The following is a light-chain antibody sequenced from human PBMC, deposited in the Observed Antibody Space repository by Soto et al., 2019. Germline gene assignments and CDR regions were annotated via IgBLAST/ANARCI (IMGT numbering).Light chain of an antibody. CDR2: GAS. J-gene: IGKJ1*01. Sequence: DIPMTQSPSSLSASVGDRVTIACRASQGNSNYLAWYQQKPGKVPNLLIYGASTLQSGVPSRFSGSGSGTDFSLTISSLQPEDAATYYCQKYNSAPWTFGQGTKVEIK. CDR1: QGNSNY. V-gene: IGKV1-27*01. CDR3: QKYNSAPWT.